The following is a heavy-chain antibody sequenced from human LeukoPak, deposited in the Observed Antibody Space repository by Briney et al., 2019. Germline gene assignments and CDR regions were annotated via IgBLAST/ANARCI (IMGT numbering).Heavy chain of an antibody. Sequence: GGSLRLSCEGSGFTFSNYWMSWVRQAPGKGLEWVANIKQDGSEKYYVDSVKGRFTISRDNAKNSLYLQMNSLRAEDTAVYYCARRYFDYWGQGTLVTVSS. CDR1: GFTFSNYW. CDR3: ARRYFDY. V-gene: IGHV3-7*01. J-gene: IGHJ4*02. CDR2: IKQDGSEK.